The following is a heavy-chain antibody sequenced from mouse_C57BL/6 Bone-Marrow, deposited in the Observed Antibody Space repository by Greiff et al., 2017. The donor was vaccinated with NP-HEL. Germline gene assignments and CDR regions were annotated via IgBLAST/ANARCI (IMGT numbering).Heavy chain of an antibody. CDR3: ARDGGLYAMDY. V-gene: IGHV1-26*01. CDR2: INPNNGGT. CDR1: GYTFTDYY. J-gene: IGHJ4*01. Sequence: EVQLQQSGPELVKPGASVKISCKASGYTFTDYYMNWVKQSHGQSLEWIGDINPNNGGTSYNQKFKGKATLTVDKSSSTAYMELRSLTSEDSAVYYCARDGGLYAMDYWGQGTSVTVSS. D-gene: IGHD2-3*01.